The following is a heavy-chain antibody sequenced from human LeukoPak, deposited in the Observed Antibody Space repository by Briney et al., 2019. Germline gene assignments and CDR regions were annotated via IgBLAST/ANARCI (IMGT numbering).Heavy chain of an antibody. D-gene: IGHD5-18*01. Sequence: ASVKVSCTASGYTFTSYGISWVRQAPGQGLEWMGWISAYNGNTNYAQKLQGRVTMTTDTSTSTAYMELRSLRSDDTAVYYCARDATRGYSYGYGEASDYWGQGTLVTVSS. CDR2: ISAYNGNT. V-gene: IGHV1-18*01. CDR3: ARDATRGYSYGYGEASDY. J-gene: IGHJ4*02. CDR1: GYTFTSYG.